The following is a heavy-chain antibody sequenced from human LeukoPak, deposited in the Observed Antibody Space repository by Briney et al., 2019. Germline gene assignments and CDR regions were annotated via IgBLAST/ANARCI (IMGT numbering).Heavy chain of an antibody. CDR3: ARDAYYYDSSGCDYFDY. CDR1: GFTFSSYW. J-gene: IGHJ4*02. CDR2: IKQDGSEK. D-gene: IGHD3-22*01. V-gene: IGHV3-7*01. Sequence: GGSLRLPCAASGFTFSSYWMSWVRQAPGKGLEWVANIKQDGSEKYYVDSVKGRFTISRDNAKNSLYLQMNSLRAEDTAVYYCARDAYYYDSSGCDYFDYWGQRPLVTVSS.